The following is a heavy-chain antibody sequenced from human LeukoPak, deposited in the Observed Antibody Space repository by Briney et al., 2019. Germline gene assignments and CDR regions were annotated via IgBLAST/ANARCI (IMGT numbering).Heavy chain of an antibody. D-gene: IGHD4-17*01. J-gene: IGHJ5*02. CDR3: AREATVTSDWFDP. Sequence: GGSLRLSCVASGFTFSNYAMSWVRQAPGKGLVWVSRINSDGSSTSYADSVKGRFTISRDNAKNTLYLQMNSLGAEDTAVYYCAREATVTSDWFDPWGQGTLVTVSS. CDR1: GFTFSNYA. V-gene: IGHV3-74*01. CDR2: INSDGSST.